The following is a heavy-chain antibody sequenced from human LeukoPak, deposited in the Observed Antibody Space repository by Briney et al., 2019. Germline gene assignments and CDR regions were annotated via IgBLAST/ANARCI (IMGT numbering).Heavy chain of an antibody. CDR2: INQDGREK. CDR1: GFSFSSHW. D-gene: IGHD3-10*01. J-gene: IGHJ4*02. Sequence: GGSLRLSCAASGFSFSSHWMSWVRQAPGKGLEWVANINQDGREKQYVDSVKGRFTISRDNAKNSLYLQMNSLRAEDTAVYYCAKDTYGSGSYRGYFDYWGQGTLVTVSS. CDR3: AKDTYGSGSYRGYFDY. V-gene: IGHV3-7*01.